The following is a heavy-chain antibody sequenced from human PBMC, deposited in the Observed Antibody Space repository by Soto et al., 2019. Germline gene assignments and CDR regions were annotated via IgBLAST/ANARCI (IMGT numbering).Heavy chain of an antibody. D-gene: IGHD3-10*01. CDR3: ARYGSGSWNPYYCYGMAV. J-gene: IGHJ6*01. Sequence: SVEVFCKASGGTFSSYASSWVRQAPGEGLEWMGGIIPMFGTESYAQKFQGRATITADKSTSTAYMELTSLRSEDTAVYYCARYGSGSWNPYYCYGMAVWAQGTTVTLSS. CDR1: GGTFSSYA. V-gene: IGHV1-69*06. CDR2: IIPMFGTE.